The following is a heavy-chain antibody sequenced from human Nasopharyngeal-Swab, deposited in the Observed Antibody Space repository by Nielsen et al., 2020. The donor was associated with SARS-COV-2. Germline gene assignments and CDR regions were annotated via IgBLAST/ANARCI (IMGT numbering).Heavy chain of an antibody. CDR2: ISSSSSYT. CDR1: GFTFSSYS. CDR3: ARIYYDSSGYLRT. V-gene: IGHV3-21*05. J-gene: IGHJ3*01. Sequence: GESLKISCAASGFTFSSYSMNWVRQAPGKGLEWVSYISSSSSYTNYADSVKGRFTISRDNAKNSLYLQMNSLRAEDTAVYYCARIYYDSSGYLRTWGQGTMVTVSS. D-gene: IGHD3-22*01.